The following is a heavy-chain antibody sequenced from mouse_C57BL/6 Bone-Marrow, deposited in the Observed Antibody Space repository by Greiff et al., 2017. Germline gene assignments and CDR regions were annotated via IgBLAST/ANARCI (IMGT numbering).Heavy chain of an antibody. D-gene: IGHD2-4*01. CDR1: GYTFTSYW. CDR2: IYPSDSET. CDR3: ARSGDYDVGAWFAY. Sequence: QVQLQQPGAELVRPGSSVKLSCKASGYTFTSYWMDWVKQRPGQGLEWIGNIYPSDSETLYNQKFKDKATLTVDKSSRTACMQLSSLTSEDAAVYYCARSGDYDVGAWFAYWGQGTLVTVSA. V-gene: IGHV1-61*01. J-gene: IGHJ3*01.